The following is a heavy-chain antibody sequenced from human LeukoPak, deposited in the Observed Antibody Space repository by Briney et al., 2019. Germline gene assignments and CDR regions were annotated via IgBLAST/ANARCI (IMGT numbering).Heavy chain of an antibody. V-gene: IGHV1-18*01. D-gene: IGHD6-6*01. J-gene: IGHJ5*02. Sequence: ASVKVSCKASGYTFTIYGISWVRQAPGQGLEWMGWISAYNGNTNYAQKLQGRVTMTTDTSTSTAYMELRSLRSDDTAVYYCARAGWGIAARPGNWFDPWGQGTLVTVSS. CDR3: ARAGWGIAARPGNWFDP. CDR1: GYTFTIYG. CDR2: ISAYNGNT.